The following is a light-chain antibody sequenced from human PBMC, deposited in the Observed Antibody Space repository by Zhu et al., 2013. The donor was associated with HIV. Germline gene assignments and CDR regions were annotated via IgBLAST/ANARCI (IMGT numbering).Light chain of an antibody. J-gene: IGKJ1*01. CDR1: QTGYTDF. V-gene: IGKV3-20*01. CDR2: GAT. Sequence: ETVLTQSPGTLSLSPGERATLSCRASQTGYTDFLAWYQQRSGQAPRLLFYGATIRATGIPDRFTVSGSGTDFTLTISRLEPEDFAVYYCQQYLDSWTFGQGTKVEIK. CDR3: QQYLDSWT.